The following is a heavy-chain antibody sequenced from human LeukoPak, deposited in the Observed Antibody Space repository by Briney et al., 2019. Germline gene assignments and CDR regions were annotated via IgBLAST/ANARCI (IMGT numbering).Heavy chain of an antibody. J-gene: IGHJ4*02. V-gene: IGHV1-8*01. CDR1: GCTFTSYD. CDR2: MNPNSGNT. D-gene: IGHD3-9*01. CDR3: ARGKAYYDILTGYSAYYFDY. Sequence: ASVKVSCKASGCTFTSYDINWVRQATGQGLEWMGWMNPNSGNTGYAQKFQGRVTMTRNTSISTAYMELSSLRSEDTAVYYCARGKAYYDILTGYSAYYFDYWGQGTLVTVSS.